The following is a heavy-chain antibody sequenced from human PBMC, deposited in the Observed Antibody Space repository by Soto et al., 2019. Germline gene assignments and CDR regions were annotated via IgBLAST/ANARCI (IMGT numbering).Heavy chain of an antibody. CDR1: GFTFSSYG. D-gene: IGHD3-10*01. J-gene: IGHJ4*02. V-gene: IGHV3-30*18. CDR2: ISYDGSNK. CDR3: AKGRYRGFQFFDY. Sequence: GGSLRLSCAASGFTFSSYGMHWVRQAPGKGLEWVAVISYDGSNKYYADSVKGRFTISRDNSKNTLYLQMNSLRAEETAVYYCAKGRYRGFQFFDYWGQGTLVTVSS.